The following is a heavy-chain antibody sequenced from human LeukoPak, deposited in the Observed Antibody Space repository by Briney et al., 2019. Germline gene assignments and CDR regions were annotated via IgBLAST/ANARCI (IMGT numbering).Heavy chain of an antibody. V-gene: IGHV3-53*01. D-gene: IGHD3-3*02. Sequence: GGSLRLSCAAPGFIVSSNYMTWVRQAPGKGLEWVSVIHNDGSTYYADSVKGRFTISRDNSKNTLYLQMNSLRVEDTAVYYCAALARDYWGQGTLVTVSS. J-gene: IGHJ4*02. CDR2: IHNDGST. CDR3: AALARDY. CDR1: GFIVSSNY.